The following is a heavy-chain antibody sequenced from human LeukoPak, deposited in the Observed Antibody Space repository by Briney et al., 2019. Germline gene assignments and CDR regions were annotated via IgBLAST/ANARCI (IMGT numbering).Heavy chain of an antibody. V-gene: IGHV4-34*01. CDR2: INYTGST. CDR1: GGSFSGFY. J-gene: IGHJ6*03. D-gene: IGHD3-10*01. CDR3: ARHDPYGSGSSRRYYYYYYMDV. Sequence: SETLSLTCAVYGGSFSGFYWSWIRHVPGKGLEWIGEINYTGSTSYNPSLKSRVTISVDTSQNQFSLKLSSVTAADTAVYYCARHDPYGSGSSRRYYYYYYMDVWGKGTTVTISS.